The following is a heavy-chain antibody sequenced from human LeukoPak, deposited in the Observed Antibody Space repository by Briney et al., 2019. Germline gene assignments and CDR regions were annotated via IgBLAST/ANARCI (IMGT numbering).Heavy chain of an antibody. D-gene: IGHD2-15*01. V-gene: IGHV3-23*01. CDR2: ISGSGGST. CDR3: AKDLGCGSGSCYAPGYYFDY. Sequence: GGSLRLSCAASGFTFSSYSMNWVRQAPGKGLEWVSAISGSGGSTYYADSVKGRFTISRDNSKNTLYLQMNSLRAEDTAVYYCAKDLGCGSGSCYAPGYYFDYWGQGTLVTVSS. CDR1: GFTFSSYS. J-gene: IGHJ4*02.